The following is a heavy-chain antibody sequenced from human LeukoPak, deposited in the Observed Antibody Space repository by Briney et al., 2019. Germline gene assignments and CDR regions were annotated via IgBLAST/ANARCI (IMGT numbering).Heavy chain of an antibody. J-gene: IGHJ4*02. CDR3: ARDQEGFDY. CDR1: GYTFTRNY. V-gene: IGHV1-46*01. Sequence: ASVKVSCKASGYTFTRNYIHWVRQAPGQGLEWMGMIYPRDGSTSYAQKFQGRVTVTRNTSTSTVHMELSGLRSEDTAVYYCARDQEGFDYWGQGTLVTVSS. CDR2: IYPRDGST.